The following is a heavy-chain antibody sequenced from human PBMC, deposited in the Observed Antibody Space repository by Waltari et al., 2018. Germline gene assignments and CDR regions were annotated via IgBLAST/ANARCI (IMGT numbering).Heavy chain of an antibody. J-gene: IGHJ6*03. V-gene: IGHV3-48*03. CDR3: ARPSTEYYYYYYYMDV. CDR2: ISNSGSTT. CDR1: GFTFSNYE. Sequence: EVQVVESGGGLVQPGGSLRISCVASGFTFSNYEMNWVRQAPGKGLEWVSYISNSGSTTYYADSVKGRFTISRDNAKNSMYLEMDSLRAEDTAVYYCARPSTEYYYYYYYMDVWGKGTTVTVS.